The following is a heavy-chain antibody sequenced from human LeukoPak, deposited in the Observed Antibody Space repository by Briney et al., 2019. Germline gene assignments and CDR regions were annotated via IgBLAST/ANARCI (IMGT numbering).Heavy chain of an antibody. V-gene: IGHV1-8*01. CDR1: GYTFTSYD. CDR2: MNPNSGNT. D-gene: IGHD3-9*01. J-gene: IGHJ5*02. Sequence: ASVKVSCKASGYTFTSYDINWVRQATGQGLEWMGWMNPNSGNTGYAQKFQGRVTMTRNTSTSTAYMELSSLRSEDTAVYYCARPYYDILTGSKNWFDPWGQGTLVTVSS. CDR3: ARPYYDILTGSKNWFDP.